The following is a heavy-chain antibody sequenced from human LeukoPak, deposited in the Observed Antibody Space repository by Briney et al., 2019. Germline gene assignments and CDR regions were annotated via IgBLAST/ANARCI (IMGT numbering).Heavy chain of an antibody. CDR1: GGSFSGYY. J-gene: IGHJ4*02. CDR2: INHSGST. D-gene: IGHD3-10*01. CDR3: ARYAGGLWFGENYFDY. Sequence: PSETLSLTCAVYGGSFSGYYWSWIRQPPGKGLEWIGEINHSGSTNYNPSLKSRVTISVDTSKNQFSLKLSSVTAADTAVYYCARYAGGLWFGENYFDYWGQGTLVTVSS. V-gene: IGHV4-34*01.